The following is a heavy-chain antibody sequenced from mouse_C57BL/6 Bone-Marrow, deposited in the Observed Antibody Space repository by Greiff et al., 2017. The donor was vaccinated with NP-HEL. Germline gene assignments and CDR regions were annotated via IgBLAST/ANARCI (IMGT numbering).Heavy chain of an antibody. CDR3: ARSRFYGSSFFWYFDV. Sequence: VQLQQSGAELVRPGTSVKMSCKASGYTFTNYWIGWVKQRPGPGLEWIGDIYPGGGYTNYNEKFKGKATLTADKSSSTAYMQFSSLTSEDSAIYYCARSRFYGSSFFWYFDVWGTGTTVTVSS. V-gene: IGHV1-63*01. CDR2: IYPGGGYT. J-gene: IGHJ1*03. D-gene: IGHD1-1*01. CDR1: GYTFTNYW.